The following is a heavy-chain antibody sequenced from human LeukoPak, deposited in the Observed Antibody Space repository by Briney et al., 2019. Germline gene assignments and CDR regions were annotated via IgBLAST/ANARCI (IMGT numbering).Heavy chain of an antibody. V-gene: IGHV4-39*01. CDR1: GGSISSSSYY. D-gene: IGHD3-10*01. J-gene: IGHJ4*02. CDR3: ARPVTMVRGVDYYSDY. Sequence: LETLSLTCTVSGGSISSSSYYWGWIRQPPGKGLEWIGSIYYSGSTYYNPSLKSRVTISVDTSKNQFSLKLSSVTAADTAVYYCARPVTMVRGVDYYSDYWGQGTLVTVSS. CDR2: IYYSGST.